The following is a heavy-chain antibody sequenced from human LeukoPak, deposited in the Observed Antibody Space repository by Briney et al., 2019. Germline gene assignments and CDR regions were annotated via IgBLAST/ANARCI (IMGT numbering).Heavy chain of an antibody. Sequence: GGSLRPSCAASGFTVSSNYMSWVRQAPGKGLEWVSVIYSGGSTYYAASVKGRFTISRDNSKNTLYLQMNSLRAEDTAVYYCARVAARPRYYYYYGMDVWGQGTTVTVSS. J-gene: IGHJ6*02. D-gene: IGHD6-6*01. CDR2: IYSGGST. CDR3: ARVAARPRYYYYYGMDV. V-gene: IGHV3-53*01. CDR1: GFTVSSNY.